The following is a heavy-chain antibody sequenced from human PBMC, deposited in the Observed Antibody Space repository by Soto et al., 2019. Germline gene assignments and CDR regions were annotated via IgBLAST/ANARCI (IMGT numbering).Heavy chain of an antibody. D-gene: IGHD3-22*01. CDR2: INPNNGNT. CDR3: AREMYYYDSSGYSKGDFDY. V-gene: IGHV1-18*01. Sequence: ASVKVSCKASGYTFTSYDINWVRQATGQGLEWMGWINPNNGNTDYAQKLQGRVTMTTDTSTSTAYMELRSLRSDDTAVYYCAREMYYYDSSGYSKGDFDYWGQGTLVTVSS. J-gene: IGHJ4*02. CDR1: GYTFTSYD.